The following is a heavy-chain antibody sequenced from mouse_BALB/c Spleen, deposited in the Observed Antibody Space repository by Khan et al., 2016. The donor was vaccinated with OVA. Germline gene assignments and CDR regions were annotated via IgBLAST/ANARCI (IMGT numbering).Heavy chain of an antibody. V-gene: IGHV1-37*01. D-gene: IGHD2-4*01. CDR3: ASRYDYTMDY. CDR2: INPDNGDT. Sequence: VQLKESGPEVVKPGASMKISCKASGYSFTGHTMNWVKQSHGKNLEWIGLINPDNGDTSYNQKFKGKATLTVDKSSSTAYMELLSLTSEDSAVYYCASRYDYTMDYWGQGTSVTVSS. J-gene: IGHJ4*01. CDR1: GYSFTGHT.